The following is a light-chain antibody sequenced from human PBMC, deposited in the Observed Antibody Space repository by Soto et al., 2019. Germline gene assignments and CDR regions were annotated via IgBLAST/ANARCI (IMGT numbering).Light chain of an antibody. V-gene: IGKV1-5*03. CDR2: EAP. CDR3: QQYEYYWT. Sequence: DIQMTQSPSTLSASVGARVTITCRASQNIGRSLAWYQQKPGKAPTVLIYEAPSLDSGVPSRFSGSGSGTEFTLTISTLQPDYFATYYCQQYEYYWTFGQGTKVDIK. J-gene: IGKJ1*01. CDR1: QNIGRS.